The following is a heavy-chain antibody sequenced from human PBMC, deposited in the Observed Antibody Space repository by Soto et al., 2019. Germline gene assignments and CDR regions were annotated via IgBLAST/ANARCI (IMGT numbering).Heavy chain of an antibody. D-gene: IGHD2-15*01. CDR1: GLTFSMYW. CDR3: TRGPRAYSSGTGFH. J-gene: IGHJ4*02. V-gene: IGHV3-74*01. Sequence: GEYLKNSYVVSGLTFSMYWMHWVRQVPGQSTFWVSRISDDGTTTNYADSVRGRFTISRDNSKNTLYLQMNNLKPDDTSIYYCTRGPRAYSSGTGFHWGQGT. CDR2: ISDDGTTT.